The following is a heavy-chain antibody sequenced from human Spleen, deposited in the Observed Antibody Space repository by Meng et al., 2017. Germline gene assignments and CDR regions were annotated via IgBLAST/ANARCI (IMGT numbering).Heavy chain of an antibody. CDR1: GFSIRSAYY. J-gene: IGHJ3*01. V-gene: IGHV4-38-2*02. Sequence: SETLSLTCSVSGFSIRSAYYWGWIRQPPGKGLEWIGSIYHSGSTYYNPSLKSRVTMSVDRSKNHFSLKLSSVTAADTAVYYCARHYDSSGYYFNDAFDLCGQ. CDR2: IYHSGST. CDR3: ARHYDSSGYYFNDAFDL. D-gene: IGHD3-22*01.